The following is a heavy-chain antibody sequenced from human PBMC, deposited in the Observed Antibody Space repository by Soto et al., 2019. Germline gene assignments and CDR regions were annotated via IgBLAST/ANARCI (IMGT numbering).Heavy chain of an antibody. J-gene: IGHJ6*02. CDR3: ARGIIAAAGYYGLDV. Sequence: SGPTLVNPTETLTLTCTVSGFSLSNARMGVSWIRQPPGKALEWLAHIFSNDEKSYSTSLKSRLTISKDTSKSQVVLTMTNMDPVDTATYYCARGIIAAAGYYGLDVWGQGTTVTASS. D-gene: IGHD6-13*01. CDR2: IFSNDEK. V-gene: IGHV2-26*01. CDR1: GFSLSNARMG.